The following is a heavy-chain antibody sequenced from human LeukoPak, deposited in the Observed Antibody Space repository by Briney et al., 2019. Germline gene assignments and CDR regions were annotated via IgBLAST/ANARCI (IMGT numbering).Heavy chain of an antibody. J-gene: IGHJ6*03. Sequence: SETLSLTCTVSGYSISSGYYWGWIRQPPGKGLEWIGSIYHSGSTYYNPSLKSRVTISVDTSKNQFSLKLSSVTAADTAVSYCARDDYSNYYYYYYMDVWGKGTTVTVSS. CDR3: ARDDYSNYYYYYYMDV. D-gene: IGHD4-11*01. V-gene: IGHV4-38-2*02. CDR1: GYSISSGYY. CDR2: IYHSGST.